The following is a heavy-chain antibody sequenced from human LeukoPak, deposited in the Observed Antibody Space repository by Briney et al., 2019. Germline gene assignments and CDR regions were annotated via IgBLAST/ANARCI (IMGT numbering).Heavy chain of an antibody. Sequence: SETLSLTCAVSGGSISSSNWWSWVRQPPGKGLEWIGEIYHSGSTNYNPSLKSRVTISVDKSKNQFSLKLSSVTAADTAVYYCARLQKRITMVRGVDSFDPWGQGTLVTVSS. CDR3: ARLQKRITMVRGVDSFDP. CDR1: GGSISSSNW. D-gene: IGHD3-10*01. J-gene: IGHJ5*02. V-gene: IGHV4-4*02. CDR2: IYHSGST.